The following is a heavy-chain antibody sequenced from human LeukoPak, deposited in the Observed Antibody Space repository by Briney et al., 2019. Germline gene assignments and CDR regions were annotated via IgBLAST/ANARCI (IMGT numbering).Heavy chain of an antibody. CDR3: ARGLTRITIFGVVTSYNWFDP. J-gene: IGHJ5*02. Sequence: ASVKVSCKASGGTFSSYTINWVRQATGQGLEWMGWMNPNSGNTGYAQKFQGRVTITRNTSISTAYMELSSLRSEDTAVYYCARGLTRITIFGVVTSYNWFDPWGQGTLVTVSS. D-gene: IGHD3-3*01. CDR1: GGTFSSYT. V-gene: IGHV1-8*03. CDR2: MNPNSGNT.